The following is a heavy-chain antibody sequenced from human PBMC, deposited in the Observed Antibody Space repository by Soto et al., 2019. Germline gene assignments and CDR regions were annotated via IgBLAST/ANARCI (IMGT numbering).Heavy chain of an antibody. CDR3: ARQGIVREHWFDP. J-gene: IGHJ5*02. V-gene: IGHV1-46*01. Sequence: QVQLVQSGAEVKKPGVSVKVSCKASGYTFTSYYIHWIRQAPGQGLEWMGIVNPSGGGSTTYAQKFHGRLIKTTDTSTSTVYMEMSSLRSEDTAVYYCARQGIVREHWFDPWGQGTLVTVSS. CDR2: VNPSGGGST. D-gene: IGHD1-26*01. CDR1: GYTFTSYY.